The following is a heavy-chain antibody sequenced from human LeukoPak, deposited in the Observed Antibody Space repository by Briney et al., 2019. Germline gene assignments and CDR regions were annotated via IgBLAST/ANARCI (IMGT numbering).Heavy chain of an antibody. J-gene: IGHJ6*02. D-gene: IGHD3-22*01. CDR2: ISYDGSNK. V-gene: IGHV3-30-3*01. Sequence: QPGRSLRLSCAASGFTFSSYAMHWVRQAPGKGLEWVAVISYDGSNKYYADSVKGRFTISRDNSKNTLYLQMNSLRAEDTAVYYCASISNYYDSSGYFKRVYYYYYGMDVWGQGTTVTVSS. CDR3: ASISNYYDSSGYFKRVYYYYYGMDV. CDR1: GFTFSSYA.